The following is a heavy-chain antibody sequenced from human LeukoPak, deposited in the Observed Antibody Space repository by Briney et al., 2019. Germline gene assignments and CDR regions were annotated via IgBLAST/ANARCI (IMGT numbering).Heavy chain of an antibody. V-gene: IGHV4-34*01. CDR1: GDSISNYY. D-gene: IGHD3-10*01. J-gene: IGHJ6*03. CDR2: INHSGSP. Sequence: SETLSLTCTVSGDSISNYYWSWIRQPPGKGLEWIGEINHSGSPSYNPSLKSRVTMSVDTSKSQFSLRLTSVTAADTAVYFCARHGSGSPGISYYYYYMAVWGQGTAVTISS. CDR3: ARHGSGSPGISYYYYYMAV.